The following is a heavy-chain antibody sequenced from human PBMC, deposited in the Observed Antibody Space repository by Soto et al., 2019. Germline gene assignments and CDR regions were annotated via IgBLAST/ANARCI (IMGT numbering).Heavy chain of an antibody. CDR1: GGSITTSSYY. CDR2: VFYSGAT. D-gene: IGHD3-16*01. CDR3: ARQGDAGGFYLEY. Sequence: QLQLQESGPGLVKPSETLPLTCTVSGGSITTSSYYWAWIRQSPGKGLEWIASVFYSGATYYNPSLRSRVTISADTSKNQFSLSLKSVTAADTAVYYCARQGDAGGFYLEYWGQGTLVTASS. V-gene: IGHV4-39*01. J-gene: IGHJ4*02.